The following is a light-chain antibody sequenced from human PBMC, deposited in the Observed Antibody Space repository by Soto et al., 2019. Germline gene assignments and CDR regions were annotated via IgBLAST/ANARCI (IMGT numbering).Light chain of an antibody. Sequence: SYELTQPHSVSVSPGQTANITCSGNTLGSKFVFWYQQKAGQSPMVVIYEDTKRPSGIPERFSGSNSGNTATLTISGTQAMEEADFYCQAWDSGTVVFGGGTKVTVL. J-gene: IGLJ2*01. CDR3: QAWDSGTVV. CDR2: EDT. V-gene: IGLV3-1*01. CDR1: TLGSKF.